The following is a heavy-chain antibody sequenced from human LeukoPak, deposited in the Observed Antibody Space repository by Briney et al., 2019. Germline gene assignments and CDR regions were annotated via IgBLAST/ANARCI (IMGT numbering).Heavy chain of an antibody. CDR1: GFTFSSYW. J-gene: IGHJ4*02. CDR2: IKQDGREK. CDR3: AREPPSYSSGWYYFDY. Sequence: GGSLTLSCAASGFTFSSYWMSWVRQAPGKGLEWVANIKQDGREKYYVDSVKGRFTISRDNAKNSLYLQMNSLRAEDTAVYYCAREPPSYSSGWYYFDYWGQGTLVTVSS. D-gene: IGHD6-19*01. V-gene: IGHV3-7*01.